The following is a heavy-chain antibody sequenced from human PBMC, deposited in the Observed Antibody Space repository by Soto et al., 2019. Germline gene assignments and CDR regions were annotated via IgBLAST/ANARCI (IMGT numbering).Heavy chain of an antibody. CDR2: ISYDGSNK. CDR1: GFTFSSYA. Sequence: QVQLVESGGGVVQPGRSLRLSCAASGFTFSSYAMHWVRQAPGKGLEWVAVISYDGSNKYYADSVKGRFTISRDKSKNTLYLQMNSLGAEDTAVYYCARWAYGSGSYRIDYWGQGTLVTVSS. CDR3: ARWAYGSGSYRIDY. V-gene: IGHV3-30-3*01. D-gene: IGHD3-10*01. J-gene: IGHJ4*02.